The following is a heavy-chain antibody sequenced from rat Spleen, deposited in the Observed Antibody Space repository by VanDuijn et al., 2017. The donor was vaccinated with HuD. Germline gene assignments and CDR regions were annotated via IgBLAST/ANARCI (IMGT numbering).Heavy chain of an antibody. V-gene: IGHV5-17*01. D-gene: IGHD1-11*01. CDR3: AKDGGYSYFDF. J-gene: IGHJ1*01. CDR2: IIYDGSST. CDR1: GFTFSDYA. Sequence: EVQLVESGGGLVQPGNSLKLSCAASGFTFSDYAMAWVRQSPKKGLEWVATIIYDGSSTYYRDSVKGRFTISRDNAENTVYLQMNSLRSEDTATYYCAKDGGYSYFDFWGPGTMVTVSS.